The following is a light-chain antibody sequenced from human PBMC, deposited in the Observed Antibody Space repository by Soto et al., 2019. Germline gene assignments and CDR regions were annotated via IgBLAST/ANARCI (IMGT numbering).Light chain of an antibody. CDR3: QQSYSTTWT. J-gene: IGKJ1*01. Sequence: DIQMTQSPSSLSASVGDRVTITCRASQGISTYLNWYQQKPGKAPKLLIYAASSLQSGVPSRFSGSGSETDFTLTISSLQPEDFATYSCQQSYSTTWTFS. CDR1: QGISTY. V-gene: IGKV1-39*01. CDR2: AAS.